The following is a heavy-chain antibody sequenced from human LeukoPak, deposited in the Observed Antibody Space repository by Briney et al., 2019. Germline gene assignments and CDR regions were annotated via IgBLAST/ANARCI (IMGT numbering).Heavy chain of an antibody. D-gene: IGHD3-10*02. CDR1: GFILTDYY. CDR3: AELGITMIGGV. J-gene: IGHJ6*04. V-gene: IGHV3-11*04. Sequence: GGSLRLSCAASGFILTDYYMSWIRQAPGKGLQWVSYISSSGTSIYYADSVKGRFIISRDNAKNSLYLQMNSLRAEDTAVYYCAELGITMIGGVWGKGTTVTISS. CDR2: ISSSGTSI.